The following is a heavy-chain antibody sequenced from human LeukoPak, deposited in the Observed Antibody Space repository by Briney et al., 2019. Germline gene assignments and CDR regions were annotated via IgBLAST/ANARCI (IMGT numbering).Heavy chain of an antibody. CDR1: GFTFSTYW. CDR3: ARINSSSHSTIAGWHYYYYYMDV. CDR2: VNHSGST. Sequence: KSGVSLRLSCAASGFTFSTYWMNWVRQPPGKGLEWIGEVNHSGSTNYNPSLKSRVTISVDMSKNQFSLKLSSVTAADTAVYYCARINSSSHSTIAGWHYYYYYMDVWGKGTTVTVSS. V-gene: IGHV4-34*01. D-gene: IGHD6-6*01. J-gene: IGHJ6*03.